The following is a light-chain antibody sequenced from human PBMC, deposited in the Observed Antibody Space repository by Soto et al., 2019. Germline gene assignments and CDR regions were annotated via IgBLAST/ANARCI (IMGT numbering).Light chain of an antibody. J-gene: IGKJ1*01. CDR3: QQYGSSGT. CDR1: QSVSSN. V-gene: IGKV3-15*01. CDR2: GAY. Sequence: VMTQSRPTRCVCPGERAALACRARQSVSSNVAWYQQKPGQAPRLLIYGAYTRAAGVPARFSGSGSGTEFTLTISRLAPEDFAVSYCQQYGSSGTFRQGTKV.